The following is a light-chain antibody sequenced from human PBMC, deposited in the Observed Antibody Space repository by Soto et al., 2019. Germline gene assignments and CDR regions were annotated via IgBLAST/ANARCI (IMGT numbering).Light chain of an antibody. V-gene: IGLV2-23*01. J-gene: IGLJ2*01. CDR2: EGS. Sequence: QSALTQPASVSGSPGQSITISCTGTSSDVGSYNLVSWYQQHPGKAPKLMIYEGSKRPSGVSNRFSGSKSGNTASLTISVLQAEDEADYYCCSYAGSVVFGGGTKVTVL. CDR3: CSYAGSVV. CDR1: SSDVGSYNL.